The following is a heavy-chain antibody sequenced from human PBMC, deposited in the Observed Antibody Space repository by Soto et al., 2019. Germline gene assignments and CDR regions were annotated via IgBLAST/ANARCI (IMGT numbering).Heavy chain of an antibody. CDR1: GYTFTSYA. Sequence: QVQLVQSGAEVKKPGASVKVSCKASGYTFTSYAMHWVRQAPGQRLEWMGWINAGNGNTKYSQKFQGRVTITRDTPARTAYMELSSLRSEDTAVYSCARNGVGTYHFDYWGQGTLVTVSS. V-gene: IGHV1-3*01. J-gene: IGHJ4*02. CDR3: ARNGVGTYHFDY. CDR2: INAGNGNT. D-gene: IGHD1-1*01.